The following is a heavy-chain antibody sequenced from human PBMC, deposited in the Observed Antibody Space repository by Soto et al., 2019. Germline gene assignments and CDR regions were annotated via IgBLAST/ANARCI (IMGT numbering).Heavy chain of an antibody. CDR2: INRGGST. Sequence: PXGSLELTGAFCCGAFSGEDWSWIRQPPGKGLEWIGEINRGGSTNYNPSLKSRVTISVDTSKNQFSLKLSSVTAADTAVYYCARSPRFSTLWAQRTLVTVSS. V-gene: IGHV4-34*01. CDR3: ARSPRFSTL. CDR1: CGAFSGED. D-gene: IGHD3-3*01. J-gene: IGHJ4*02.